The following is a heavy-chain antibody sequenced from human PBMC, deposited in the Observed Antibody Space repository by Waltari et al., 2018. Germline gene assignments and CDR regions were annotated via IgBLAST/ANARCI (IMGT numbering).Heavy chain of an antibody. D-gene: IGHD2-21*01. J-gene: IGHJ3*02. Sequence: QVQLVQSGAEVKKPGSSVKVSCKASGGTFSSYAISWVRQAPGQGREWMGRLIPIFVTANYAQKFQGRVTITGDKSTSKAYMGRSSLGSENTAVYYGARDALWGGDCSIHQWAACDIWGQGTMVTVSS. CDR3: ARDALWGGDCSIHQWAACDI. CDR1: GGTFSSYA. V-gene: IGHV1-69*08. CDR2: LIPIFVTA.